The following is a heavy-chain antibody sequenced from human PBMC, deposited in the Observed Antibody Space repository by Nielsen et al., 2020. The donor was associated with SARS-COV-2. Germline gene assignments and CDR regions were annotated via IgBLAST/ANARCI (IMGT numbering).Heavy chain of an antibody. CDR2: IWSDGSFK. V-gene: IGHV3-33*01. CDR1: GFTFTTYV. D-gene: IGHD2-15*01. J-gene: IGHJ6*02. CDR3: ARGEDYSTMDV. Sequence: GESLKISCAASGFTFTTYVMHWVRQAPGKGLQWVAVIWSDGSFKYHENSVKGRFTISRDNSRNTLYLQMNSLRTEDTAMYYCARGEDYSTMDVWGQGTTVTAP.